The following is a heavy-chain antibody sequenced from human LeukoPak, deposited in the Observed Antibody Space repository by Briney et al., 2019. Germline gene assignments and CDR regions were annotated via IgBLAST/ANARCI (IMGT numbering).Heavy chain of an antibody. Sequence: GASVKVSCKASGGTFSSYAISWVRQAPGQGLEWMGGIIPIFGTANYAQKFQGRVTITADESTSTAYMELSSLRSEDTAVYYCAVGLCDSSGYYYPDYWGQGTLVTVSS. CDR3: AVGLCDSSGYYYPDY. D-gene: IGHD3-22*01. J-gene: IGHJ4*02. CDR2: IIPIFGTA. V-gene: IGHV1-69*13. CDR1: GGTFSSYA.